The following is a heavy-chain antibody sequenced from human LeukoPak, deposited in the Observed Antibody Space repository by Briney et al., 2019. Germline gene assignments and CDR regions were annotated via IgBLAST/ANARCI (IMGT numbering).Heavy chain of an antibody. V-gene: IGHV3-30*02. CDR2: IRYDGSNK. Sequence: GGSLRLSCAASGFTFSSYGMHWVRQAPGKGLEWVAFIRYDGSNKYYADSVKGRFTISRDNSKNTLYLQMDSLRAEDTAVYYCAKDQRPYGSGLPDLFDYWGQGTLVTVSS. J-gene: IGHJ4*02. D-gene: IGHD3-10*01. CDR1: GFTFSSYG. CDR3: AKDQRPYGSGLPDLFDY.